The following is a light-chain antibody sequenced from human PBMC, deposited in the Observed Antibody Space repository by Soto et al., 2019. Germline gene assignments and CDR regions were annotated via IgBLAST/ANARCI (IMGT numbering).Light chain of an antibody. V-gene: IGKV3D-20*02. CDR3: QQRSHWPRT. CDR2: GAS. Sequence: EIVLTHSPGTLSLSPGERATLSCRASQSVSSSYLAWYQQKRGQAPRLLIYGASSRATGIPARSSGSGSGTDFTLTISSLEPEDFAVYYCQQRSHWPRTFGQGTKVDI. J-gene: IGKJ1*01. CDR1: QSVSSSY.